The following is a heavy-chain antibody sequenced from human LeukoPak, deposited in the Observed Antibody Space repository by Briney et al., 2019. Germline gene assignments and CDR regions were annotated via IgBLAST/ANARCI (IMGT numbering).Heavy chain of an antibody. CDR3: ARKGIAVAGTGDDYYYYYMDV. CDR1: GGSISSYY. V-gene: IGHV4-59*01. D-gene: IGHD6-19*01. J-gene: IGHJ6*03. Sequence: SETLSLTCTVSGGSISSYYWSWIRQPPGKGLEWIGYIYYSGSTNYNPSLKSRVTISVDTSKNQFSLKLSSVTAADTAVYYCARKGIAVAGTGDDYYYYYMDVWGKGTTVTVSS. CDR2: IYYSGST.